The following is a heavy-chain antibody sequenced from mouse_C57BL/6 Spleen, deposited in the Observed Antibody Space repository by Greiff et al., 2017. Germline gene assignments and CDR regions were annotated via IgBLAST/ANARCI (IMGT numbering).Heavy chain of an antibody. V-gene: IGHV1-26*01. D-gene: IGHD1-1*01. CDR1: GYTFTDYY. CDR2: INPNNGGT. J-gene: IGHJ2*01. CDR3: ARRHYGSSYFDY. Sequence: EVQLQQSGPELVKPGASVKLSCKASGYTFTDYYMNWVKQSHGKSLEWIGDINPNNGGTSYNQKFKGKATLTVDKSSSTAYMELRGLTSEDSAVCYCARRHYGSSYFDYWGQGTTLTVSS.